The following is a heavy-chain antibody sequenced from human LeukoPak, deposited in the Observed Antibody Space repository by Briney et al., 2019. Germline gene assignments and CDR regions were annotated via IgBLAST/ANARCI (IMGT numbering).Heavy chain of an antibody. Sequence: SETLSLTCAVSGGSFSGYYWSWIRQPLGKGLEWIGEINHSGSTNHNPSLKSRVTISVDTSKNQFSLKLSSVTAADTAVYYCASLRFFPPDDYWGQGTLVTVSS. CDR3: ASLRFFPPDDY. J-gene: IGHJ4*02. CDR1: GGSFSGYY. V-gene: IGHV4-34*01. CDR2: INHSGST. D-gene: IGHD3-3*01.